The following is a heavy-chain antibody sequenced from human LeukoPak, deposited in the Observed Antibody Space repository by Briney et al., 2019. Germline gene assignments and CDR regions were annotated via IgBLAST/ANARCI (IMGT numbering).Heavy chain of an antibody. CDR2: IIPIFGKA. CDR3: ARDGVVVPAAMEGLVGYYGMDV. J-gene: IGHJ6*02. V-gene: IGHV1-69*13. Sequence: ASVKVSCKASGGTFSNYAINWVRQAPGQGLEWMGGIIPIFGKANYAQKFQGRVTITADESTSTAYMELSSLRSEDTAVYYCARDGVVVPAAMEGLVGYYGMDVWGQGTTVTVSS. D-gene: IGHD2-2*01. CDR1: GGTFSNYA.